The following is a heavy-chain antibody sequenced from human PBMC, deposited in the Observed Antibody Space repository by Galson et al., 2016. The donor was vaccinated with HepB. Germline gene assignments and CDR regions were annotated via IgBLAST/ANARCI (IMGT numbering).Heavy chain of an antibody. J-gene: IGHJ6*03. V-gene: IGHV4-31*11. Sequence: TLSLTCAVYGGSFSDHYWSWIRHHPGKGLEWIGYIHYSGSAYYNPSLKSRLTISVDTSKNQFSLKLSSVTAADTGVYYCASLTLYYMDVWGKGTTVTVSS. CDR1: GGSFSDHY. CDR2: IHYSGSA. CDR3: ASLTLYYMDV.